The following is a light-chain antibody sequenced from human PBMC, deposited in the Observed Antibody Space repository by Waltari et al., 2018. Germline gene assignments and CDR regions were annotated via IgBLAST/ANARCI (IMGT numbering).Light chain of an antibody. J-gene: IGKJ2*01. CDR1: QSVLYSSNNNNY. CDR3: QQYFSAPYT. Sequence: DIVMTQSPDSLAVSLGERAPVHCRSSQSVLYSSNNNNYLTWYQQKTGQPPKLLIYWASTRESGVPDRFSGSGSGTDFTLTISSLQAEDVAVYYCQQYFSAPYTFGQGTKLEIK. V-gene: IGKV4-1*01. CDR2: WAS.